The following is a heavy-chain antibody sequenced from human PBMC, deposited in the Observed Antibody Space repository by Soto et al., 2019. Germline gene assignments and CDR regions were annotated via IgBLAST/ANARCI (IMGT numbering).Heavy chain of an antibody. CDR3: ARVRMSNGRFDP. CDR2: IYHSGST. V-gene: IGHV4-30-2*01. CDR1: GGSISSSGYS. Sequence: QVQLQESGPGLVKPSEALSLTCTVSGGSISSSGYSWSWIRQPPGKGLEWIGYIYHSGSTYYNPSLKSRVTISVDRSKNQFSLKLSSVTAADTAVYYCARVRMSNGRFDPWGQGTLVTVSS. J-gene: IGHJ5*02.